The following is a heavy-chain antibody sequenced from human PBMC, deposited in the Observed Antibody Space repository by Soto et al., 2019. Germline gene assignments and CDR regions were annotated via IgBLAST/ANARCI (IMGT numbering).Heavy chain of an antibody. Sequence: SETLSLTCTVSGGSISSYYWSWIRQPPGKGLERIGYIYYSGSTNYNPSLKSRVTISVDTSKNQFSLKLSSVTAADTAVYYCAREEVAAGFDYWGQGTLVTVSS. D-gene: IGHD6-13*01. CDR1: GGSISSYY. CDR3: AREEVAAGFDY. J-gene: IGHJ4*02. V-gene: IGHV4-59*01. CDR2: IYYSGST.